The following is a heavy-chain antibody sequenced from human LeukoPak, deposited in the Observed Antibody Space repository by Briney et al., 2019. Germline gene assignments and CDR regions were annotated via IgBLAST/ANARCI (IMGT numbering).Heavy chain of an antibody. V-gene: IGHV3-7*01. J-gene: IGHJ4*02. Sequence: GGSLRLSCAAAGFTFSSYWMSWVRKAPGEVLEWVANIEQEGSEKYYVDSVKGRSTISRDNAKSSLCLQMNSLRAEDTAVYYCARDRYCSGGSCYSHWAHYFDYWGQGTLVTVSS. CDR1: GFTFSSYW. CDR2: IEQEGSEK. CDR3: ARDRYCSGGSCYSHWAHYFDY. D-gene: IGHD2-15*01.